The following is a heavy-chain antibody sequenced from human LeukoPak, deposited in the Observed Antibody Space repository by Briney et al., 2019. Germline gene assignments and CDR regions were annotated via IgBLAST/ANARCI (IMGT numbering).Heavy chain of an antibody. CDR3: ARGRGYCSGGSCYSRWFDP. J-gene: IGHJ5*02. V-gene: IGHV1-69*01. CDR2: IIPIFGTA. CDR1: GGTFSSYA. Sequence: SVKVSCKASGGTFSSYAISWVRQAPGQGREWMGGIIPIFGTANYAQKFQGRVTITADESTSTAYMELSSLRSEDTAVYYCARGRGYCSGGSCYSRWFDPWGQGTLVTVSS. D-gene: IGHD2-15*01.